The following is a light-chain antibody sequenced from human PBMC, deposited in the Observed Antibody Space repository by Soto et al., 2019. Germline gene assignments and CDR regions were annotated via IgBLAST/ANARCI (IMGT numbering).Light chain of an antibody. J-gene: IGKJ5*01. CDR1: QDINNY. Sequence: DIQMTQSPSSLSASVGDRVTITCQASQDINNYLNWYQQKPGKAPKLLIYDASNLETGVPSRFSGSGSGTDFTFTISSLQPEDIATYYCQQYDNLFITFGQGTRLEIK. CDR2: DAS. CDR3: QQYDNLFIT. V-gene: IGKV1-33*01.